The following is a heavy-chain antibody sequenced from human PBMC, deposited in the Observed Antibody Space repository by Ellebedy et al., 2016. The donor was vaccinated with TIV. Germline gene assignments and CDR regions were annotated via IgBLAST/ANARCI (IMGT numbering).Heavy chain of an antibody. CDR3: SRDLLYRRVTGLVGY. CDR2: ITWNGRST. D-gene: IGHD2-21*02. V-gene: IGHV3-20*04. Sequence: GESLKISCAASAFTFDDYGMSWVRQVPGRGLEWVSGITWNGRSTGYADSVKGRFTISRDNAKKSLYLQMDRLRVEDTGLYYWSRDLLYRRVTGLVGYWGQGTLVTVSS. CDR1: AFTFDDYG. J-gene: IGHJ4*02.